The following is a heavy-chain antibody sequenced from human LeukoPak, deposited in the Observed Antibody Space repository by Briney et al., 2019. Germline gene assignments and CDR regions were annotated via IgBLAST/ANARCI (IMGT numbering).Heavy chain of an antibody. CDR1: GGSISSYY. D-gene: IGHD5-12*01. V-gene: IGHV4-59*01. CDR2: IYYSGST. Sequence: KPSETPSLTCTVSGGSISSYYWSWIRQPPGKGLEWIGYIYYSGSTNYNPSLKSRVTISVDTSKNQFSLKLSSVTAADTAVYYCARVGVATISRGAFDIWGQGTMVTISS. CDR3: ARVGVATISRGAFDI. J-gene: IGHJ3*02.